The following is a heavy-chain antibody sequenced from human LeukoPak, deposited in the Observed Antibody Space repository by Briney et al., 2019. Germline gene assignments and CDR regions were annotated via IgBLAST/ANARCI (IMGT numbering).Heavy chain of an antibody. D-gene: IGHD7-27*01. CDR3: VRDLNWGLGFDY. J-gene: IGHJ4*02. V-gene: IGHV3-74*01. CDR2: VNSDGSSK. CDR1: GGSISSYY. Sequence: ETLSLTCTVSGGSISSYYWSWIRQPPGKGLVWVSRVNSDGSSKTYADSVKGRFTISRDNAKNTLYLQMNSLRAEDTAVYYCVRDLNWGLGFDYWGQGTLVTVSS.